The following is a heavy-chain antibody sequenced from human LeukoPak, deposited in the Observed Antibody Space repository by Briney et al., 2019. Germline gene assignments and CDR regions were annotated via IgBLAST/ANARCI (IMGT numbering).Heavy chain of an antibody. CDR2: IYYSGST. J-gene: IGHJ5*02. CDR1: GGSISSGGYY. V-gene: IGHV4-31*03. D-gene: IGHD6-19*01. CDR3: ARTAAVSSGWYGNWFDP. Sequence: SETLSLTCTVSGGSISSGGYYWSWIRQHPGKGLEWIGYIYYSGSTYYNPSLKSRVTISVDTSKNQFSLKLSSVTAADTAVYYCARTAAVSSGWYGNWFDPWGQGTLVTVSS.